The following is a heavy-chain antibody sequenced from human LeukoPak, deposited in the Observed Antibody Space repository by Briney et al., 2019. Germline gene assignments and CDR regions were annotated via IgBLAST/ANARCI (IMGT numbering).Heavy chain of an antibody. D-gene: IGHD1-26*01. V-gene: IGHV4-59*01. CDR1: GGSIRGYY. CDR3: ATTTIRLGY. CDR2: IYSSGST. J-gene: IGHJ4*02. Sequence: PSETLSLTCNVSGGSIRGYYWSWIRQPPGKGLEWIGYIYSSGSTNYNPSLKSRVTMSVDTSKNQFSLKVSSVTAADTAVYYCATTTIRLGYWGQGTLVTVSS.